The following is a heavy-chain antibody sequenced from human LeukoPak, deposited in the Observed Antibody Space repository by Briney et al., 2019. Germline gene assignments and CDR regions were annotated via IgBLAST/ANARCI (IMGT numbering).Heavy chain of an antibody. CDR2: INPSGGRT. Sequence: ASVKVSCKASGYTFTSYYMHWVRQAPGQGLEWMGIINPSGGRTSYAQKFQGRVTMTRDTSTSTVYMELSSLRSEDTAVYCCARSPLWTEAPIDYWGQGTLVTVSS. D-gene: IGHD3/OR15-3a*01. V-gene: IGHV1-46*01. CDR3: ARSPLWTEAPIDY. CDR1: GYTFTSYY. J-gene: IGHJ4*02.